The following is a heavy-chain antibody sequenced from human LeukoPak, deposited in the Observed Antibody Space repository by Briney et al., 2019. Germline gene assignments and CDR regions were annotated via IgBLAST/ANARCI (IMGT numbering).Heavy chain of an antibody. CDR1: GYSIANGYH. Sequence: NPSETLSLTCSVSGYSIANGYHWAWVRQPPGKRLEWLGSIYQSGSTYDNLSLKSRLTMSVDTSKNQFSLTMRAVTAADTALYYCARSEINDYMRFWGQGILVTVSS. CDR3: ARSEINDYMRF. CDR2: IYQSGST. D-gene: IGHD4-11*01. V-gene: IGHV4-38-2*01. J-gene: IGHJ4*02.